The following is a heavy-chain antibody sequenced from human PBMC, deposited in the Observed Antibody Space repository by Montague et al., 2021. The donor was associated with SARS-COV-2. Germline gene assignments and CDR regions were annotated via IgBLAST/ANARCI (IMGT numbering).Heavy chain of an antibody. CDR1: GVSVTDYY. J-gene: IGHJ4*02. D-gene: IGHD3-10*02. CDR3: VRHPHYVGLNCPPDF. Sequence: SETLSLTCTVSGVSVTDYYWSWIRQPPGKGLEWVGDVLHNKGTNFNPSLMSRVAISVDTSKNQFSLRLTSVTAADTAFYYCVRHPHYVGLNCPPDFWDQGTLVTVSS. CDR2: VLHNKGT. V-gene: IGHV4-59*08.